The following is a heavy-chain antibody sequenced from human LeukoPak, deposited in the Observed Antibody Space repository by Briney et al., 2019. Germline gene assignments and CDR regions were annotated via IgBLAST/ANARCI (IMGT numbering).Heavy chain of an antibody. CDR2: ISYDGSNK. V-gene: IGHV3-30-3*01. CDR1: GFTFSSYA. D-gene: IGHD3-22*01. J-gene: IGHJ4*02. Sequence: GGSLRLSCAASGFTFSSYAMHWVRQAPGKGLEWVAVISYDGSNKYYADSVKGRFTISRDNSKNTLYLQMNSLRSEDTAVYYCARVLGYYYDSSGPYYFDYWGQGTLVTVSS. CDR3: ARVLGYYYDSSGPYYFDY.